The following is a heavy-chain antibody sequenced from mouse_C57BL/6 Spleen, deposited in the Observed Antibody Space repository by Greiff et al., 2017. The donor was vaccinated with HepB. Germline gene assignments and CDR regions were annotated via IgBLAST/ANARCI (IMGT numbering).Heavy chain of an antibody. D-gene: IGHD4-1*01. Sequence: VQLQQSGAELVRPGASVTLSCKASGYTFTDYEMHWVKQTPVHGLEWIGAIDPETGGTAYNQKFKGKAILTADKSSSPAYMELRSLTSEDSAVYYCTREGELGRFAYWGQGTLVTVSA. CDR1: GYTFTDYE. V-gene: IGHV1-15*01. J-gene: IGHJ3*01. CDR3: TREGELGRFAY. CDR2: IDPETGGT.